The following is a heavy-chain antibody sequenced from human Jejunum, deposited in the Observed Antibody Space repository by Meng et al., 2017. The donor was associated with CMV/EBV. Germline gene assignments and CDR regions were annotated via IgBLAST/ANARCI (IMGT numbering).Heavy chain of an antibody. CDR3: ARQRRYCTSTSCPGYYFDY. D-gene: IGHD2-2*01. V-gene: IGHV4-39*07. CDR1: ISSDGSY. CDR2: MYYSGST. J-gene: IGHJ4*02. Sequence: ISSDGSYWGWIRQPPGKGLEWIGNMYYSGSTYYNPSLKSRVIMSVDTSKSHFSLKLTSVTAADTAVYYCARQRRYCTSTSCPGYYFDYWGQGTLVTVSS.